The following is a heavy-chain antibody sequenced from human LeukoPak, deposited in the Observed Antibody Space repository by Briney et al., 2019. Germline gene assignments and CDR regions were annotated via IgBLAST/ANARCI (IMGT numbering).Heavy chain of an antibody. Sequence: PGGSLRLSCAASGFTFSSYEMNWVRQAPGKGLEWVSYISSSGSTIYYADSVKGRFTISRDNAKDSLYLQMNSLRAEDTAVYYCARCSSSSACYWGQGTLVTVSS. CDR3: ARCSSSSACY. D-gene: IGHD6-6*01. CDR2: ISSSGSTI. V-gene: IGHV3-48*03. J-gene: IGHJ4*02. CDR1: GFTFSSYE.